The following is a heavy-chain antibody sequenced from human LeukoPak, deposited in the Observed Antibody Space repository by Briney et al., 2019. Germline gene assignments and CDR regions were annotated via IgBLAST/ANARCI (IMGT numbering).Heavy chain of an antibody. CDR1: GFTFSSYG. Sequence: GRSLRLSCAVSGFTFSSYGMHWVRQAPATGLELVAVISYDGSNTYYADSVKSRFTISRDNSKNMLYLQMNSLRAEDTAVYYCAKPYYYGSRSYMDYWGQGTLVTVSS. V-gene: IGHV3-30*18. CDR3: AKPYYYGSRSYMDY. CDR2: ISYDGSNT. D-gene: IGHD3-10*01. J-gene: IGHJ4*02.